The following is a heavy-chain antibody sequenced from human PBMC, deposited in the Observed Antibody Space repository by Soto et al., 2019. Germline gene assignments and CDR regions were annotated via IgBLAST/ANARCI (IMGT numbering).Heavy chain of an antibody. Sequence: SETLSLTCTVAGGYISSYYWSWIRKPPGKGLEWIGYSYYSGSTNYNPSLKSRVTISVDTSKNQFSLKLSSVTAADTAVYYCARCLFSYGARFDPWGQGTLVTVSS. CDR3: ARCLFSYGARFDP. D-gene: IGHD1-26*01. CDR1: GGYISSYY. J-gene: IGHJ5*02. V-gene: IGHV4-59*01. CDR2: SYYSGST.